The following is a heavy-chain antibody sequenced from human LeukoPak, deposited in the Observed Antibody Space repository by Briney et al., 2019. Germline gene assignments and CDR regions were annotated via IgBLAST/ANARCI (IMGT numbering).Heavy chain of an antibody. CDR1: GFTFSNAW. J-gene: IGHJ4*02. CDR2: IRSKTDGGTT. Sequence: PGGSLRLSCAASGFTFSNAWMSWVRQAPGKGLEWVGRIRSKTDGGTTDYAAPVKGTFTVSRDDSKNTLYLQMNSLKTEDTAVYYCTTAFGGYSGYNYFDYWGQGTLVTVSS. V-gene: IGHV3-15*01. CDR3: TTAFGGYSGYNYFDY. D-gene: IGHD5-12*01.